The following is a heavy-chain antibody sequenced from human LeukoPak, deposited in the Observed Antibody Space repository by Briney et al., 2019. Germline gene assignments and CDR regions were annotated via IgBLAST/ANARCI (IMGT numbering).Heavy chain of an antibody. V-gene: IGHV3-74*03. CDR3: ARDLDWILFDY. J-gene: IGHJ4*02. CDR1: GSTFSTYW. CDR2: IRPEGTTT. D-gene: IGHD3-9*01. Sequence: GGSLRLSCAASGSTFSTYWMHWVRQAPGKGLVWVARIRPEGTTTAYADSVKGRFTISRDNAKNTLFLQMNSLSAEDTAVYYCARDLDWILFDYWGQGTLVTVSS.